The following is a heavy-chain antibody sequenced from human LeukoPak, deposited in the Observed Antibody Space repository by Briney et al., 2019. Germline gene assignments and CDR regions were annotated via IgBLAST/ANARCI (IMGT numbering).Heavy chain of an antibody. V-gene: IGHV3-30*03. Sequence: PGGSLRLSCAASGFTFNTYVLRWVRQAPGKGLEWVAVVSSDGSHTFYGDSVKGRFTISRDNSKNTLYLQMNSLRSEDTAVYFCARGQLRYFDWLSSNYYYGMDVWGQGTTVTVSS. J-gene: IGHJ6*02. CDR1: GFTFNTYV. CDR3: ARGQLRYFDWLSSNYYYGMDV. D-gene: IGHD3-9*01. CDR2: VSSDGSHT.